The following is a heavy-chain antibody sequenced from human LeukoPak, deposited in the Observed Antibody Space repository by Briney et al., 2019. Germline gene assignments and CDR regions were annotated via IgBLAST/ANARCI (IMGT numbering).Heavy chain of an antibody. CDR1: GFTFSSYA. J-gene: IGHJ6*02. V-gene: IGHV3-30-3*01. D-gene: IGHD6-13*01. Sequence: GRSLRLSCAASGFTFSSYAMHWVRQAPGKGLEWVAVISYDGSNKYYADSVKGRFTISRDNSKNTLYLQMNSLRDEDTAVYYCATDFRMQLWRPSYYYGMDVWGQGTTVTVSS. CDR2: ISYDGSNK. CDR3: ATDFRMQLWRPSYYYGMDV.